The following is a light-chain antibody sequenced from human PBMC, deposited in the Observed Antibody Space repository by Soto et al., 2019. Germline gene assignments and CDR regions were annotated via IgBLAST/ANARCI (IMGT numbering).Light chain of an antibody. CDR1: SSDVGGYNY. Sequence: QSVLTQPASVSGSFGQSITIPCTGTSSDVGGYNYVAWYQQHPGKAPKLIIYDVINRPSGVSNRFSGSKSGNTASLTISGLQAEDEADYYCSSYTSSHTYVFGSGTKVTVL. J-gene: IGLJ1*01. CDR3: SSYTSSHTYV. V-gene: IGLV2-14*01. CDR2: DVI.